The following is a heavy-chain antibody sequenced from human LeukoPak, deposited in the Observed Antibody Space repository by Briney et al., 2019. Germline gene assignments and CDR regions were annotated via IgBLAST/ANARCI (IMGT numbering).Heavy chain of an antibody. Sequence: GAAVKVSCKASGYTFTDYNFSWVRQAPGQGLEWMGWVSTYNGDTNYAQKLQGRVTMTTDTSTSTAYMELRSLRSDDTAVYYCARDFSAGIGDYWGQGTLVTVSS. V-gene: IGHV1-18*01. CDR1: GYTFTDYN. D-gene: IGHD6-13*01. CDR2: VSTYNGDT. CDR3: ARDFSAGIGDY. J-gene: IGHJ4*02.